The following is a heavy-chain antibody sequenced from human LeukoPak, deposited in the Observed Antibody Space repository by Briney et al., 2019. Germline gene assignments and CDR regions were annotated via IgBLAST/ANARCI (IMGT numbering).Heavy chain of an antibody. CDR2: IYSGGST. D-gene: IGHD3-22*01. Sequence: GGSLRLSCAASGFTVSSNYMSWVRQAPGKGLEWVSVIYSGGSTYYADSVKGRFTISRDNSKNTLYLQMNSLRAEDTAVYYCARVLSRSSGYSRWFDPWGQGTLVTVSS. CDR3: ARVLSRSSGYSRWFDP. J-gene: IGHJ5*02. CDR1: GFTVSSNY. V-gene: IGHV3-66*01.